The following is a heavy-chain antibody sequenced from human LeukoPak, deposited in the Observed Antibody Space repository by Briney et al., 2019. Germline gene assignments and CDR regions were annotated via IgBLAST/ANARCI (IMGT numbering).Heavy chain of an antibody. V-gene: IGHV3-23*01. CDR3: AKDIYDSTVFDY. Sequence: GGSLRLSCAASGFTFSSYAMSWVRQAPGKGLEWVSAISGSGGRTDYTDSVKGRFTISRDNSKNTLHLQMNSLRAEDTAVYYCAKDIYDSTVFDYWGQGTLVTVSS. CDR2: ISGSGGRT. CDR1: GFTFSSYA. D-gene: IGHD3-22*01. J-gene: IGHJ4*02.